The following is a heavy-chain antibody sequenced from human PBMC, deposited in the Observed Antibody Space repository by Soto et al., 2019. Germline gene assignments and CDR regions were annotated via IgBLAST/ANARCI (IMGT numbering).Heavy chain of an antibody. J-gene: IGHJ6*02. CDR3: ARVSTAGGDYGMDV. CDR2: IGIVGDT. CDR1: GFTFSSYD. V-gene: IGHV3-13*01. D-gene: IGHD3-10*01. Sequence: GGSLRLSCVASGFTFSSYDMHWVRQATGKGLEWVSGIGIVGDTYYPGSVKGRFNISRENAKNSLYLQMNSLRAGDTAIYYCARVSTAGGDYGMDVWGQGTTVTVSS.